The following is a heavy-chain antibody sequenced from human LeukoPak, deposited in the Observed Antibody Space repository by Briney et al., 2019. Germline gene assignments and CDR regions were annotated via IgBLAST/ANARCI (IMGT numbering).Heavy chain of an antibody. CDR3: ARGGFAPDY. D-gene: IGHD2-21*01. Sequence: GGSLRLSCAASGFTFSNSAISWVRQAPGKGLEWVSRISGSAGRTNYADSVKGRFTISRDNAKNSLYLQMNSLRAEDTAVYYCARGGFAPDYWGQGTLVTVSS. CDR2: ISGSAGRT. CDR1: GFTFSNSA. J-gene: IGHJ4*02. V-gene: IGHV3-23*01.